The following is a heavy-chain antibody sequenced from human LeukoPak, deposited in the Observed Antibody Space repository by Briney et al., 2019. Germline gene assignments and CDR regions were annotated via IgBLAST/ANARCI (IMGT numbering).Heavy chain of an antibody. J-gene: IGHJ6*03. V-gene: IGHV3-30*02. D-gene: IGHD2-2*01. Sequence: GGSLRLSCAASGFTFSSYGMHWVRQAPGKGLKWVAFIRYDGSNKYYADSVKGRFTISRDNSKNTLYLQMNSLRAEDTAVYYCAKDKESVVVVPAAIDYYYMDVWGKGTTVTVSS. CDR3: AKDKESVVVVPAAIDYYYMDV. CDR1: GFTFSSYG. CDR2: IRYDGSNK.